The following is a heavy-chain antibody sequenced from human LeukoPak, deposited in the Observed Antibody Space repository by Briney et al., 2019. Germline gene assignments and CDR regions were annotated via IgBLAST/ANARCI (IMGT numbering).Heavy chain of an antibody. CDR2: ISSSSSYI. Sequence: GGSLRLSCAASGFTFSSYSMNWVRQAPGKGLEWVSSISSSSSYIYYADSVKGRFTISRDNAKNSLYLQMNSLRAEDTAVYYCARGVQDYYDSSGYLDYWGQGTLVTVSS. J-gene: IGHJ4*02. CDR3: ARGVQDYYDSSGYLDY. D-gene: IGHD3-22*01. CDR1: GFTFSSYS. V-gene: IGHV3-21*01.